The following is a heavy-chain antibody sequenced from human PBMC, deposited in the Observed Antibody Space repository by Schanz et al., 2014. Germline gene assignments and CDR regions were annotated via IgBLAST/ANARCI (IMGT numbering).Heavy chain of an antibody. D-gene: IGHD3-10*01. V-gene: IGHV3-74*02. CDR2: IKSDGSST. CDR1: GFTFSSYC. J-gene: IGHJ4*02. CDR3: ARIGGSVFDY. Sequence: EMQLLESGGGLAQPGGSLRLSCAASGFTFSSYCMHWVRQVPGKGLVWVSRIKSDGSSTSYADSVKGRFTISRDNSKNSLYLQMNSLRAEDTAVYYCARIGGSVFDYWAQGTLVTVSS.